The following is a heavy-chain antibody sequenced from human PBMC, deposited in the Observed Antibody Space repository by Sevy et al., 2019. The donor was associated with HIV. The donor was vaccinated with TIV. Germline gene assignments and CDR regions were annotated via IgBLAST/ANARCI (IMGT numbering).Heavy chain of an antibody. CDR1: GFTFSSYW. CDR2: IKQDGSDK. Sequence: GGSLKLSCAASGFTFSSYWMSWVRQAPGKGLEWVASIKQDGSDKYYVDSVKGRFTISSDNAKNSLYLQMNSLRVEDTAVYYCASPGTKGFDPWGQGTLVTVSS. J-gene: IGHJ5*02. V-gene: IGHV3-7*03. D-gene: IGHD2-8*01. CDR3: ASPGTKGFDP.